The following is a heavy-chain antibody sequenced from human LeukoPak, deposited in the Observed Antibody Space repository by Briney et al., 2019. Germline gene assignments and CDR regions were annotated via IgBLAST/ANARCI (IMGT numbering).Heavy chain of an antibody. CDR3: AIILGYTYSGYDPGAFDI. CDR2: ITGSGDNT. Sequence: GGSLRLSCAASGFTFNNYAMSWVRQAPGKGLQWVSAITGSGDNTYYADSVRGRFTISRDNSKNTLFLQMNSLRAEDTAVYYCAIILGYTYSGYDPGAFDIWGQGTMVTVSS. J-gene: IGHJ3*02. CDR1: GFTFNNYA. V-gene: IGHV3-23*01. D-gene: IGHD5-12*01.